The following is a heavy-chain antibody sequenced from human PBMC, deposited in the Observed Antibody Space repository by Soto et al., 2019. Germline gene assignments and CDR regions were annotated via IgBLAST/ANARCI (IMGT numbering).Heavy chain of an antibody. Sequence: GASLKISCKASGYSFTSYRIGWVRQMPGKGLEWMGIIYPGDSDTRYSPSFQGQVTISADKSISTAYLQWSSLKASDTAMYYCARRDTAMAFDYWGQGTLLTVSS. CDR1: GYSFTSYR. CDR2: IYPGDSDT. V-gene: IGHV5-51*01. CDR3: ARRDTAMAFDY. J-gene: IGHJ4*02. D-gene: IGHD5-18*01.